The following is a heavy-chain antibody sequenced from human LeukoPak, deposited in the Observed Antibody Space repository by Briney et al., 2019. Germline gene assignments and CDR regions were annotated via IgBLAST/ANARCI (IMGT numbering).Heavy chain of an antibody. J-gene: IGHJ4*02. Sequence: SETLSLTCAVYGGSFSGYFWSWIRQPPGEGLEWIGEMNHSGSTNYNPSLKSRVTISVDTSKNQFSLKLSSVTAADTAVYYCARSGSGLFDYWGQGTLVTVSS. CDR1: GGSFSGYF. CDR3: ARSGSGLFDY. D-gene: IGHD3-10*01. V-gene: IGHV4-34*01. CDR2: MNHSGST.